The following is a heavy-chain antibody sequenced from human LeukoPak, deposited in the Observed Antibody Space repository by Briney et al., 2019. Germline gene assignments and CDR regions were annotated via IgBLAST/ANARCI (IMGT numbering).Heavy chain of an antibody. CDR2: IYHSGST. Sequence: ASETLSLTCTVSTYSISSGYFWGWIRQPPGKGLEWIGNIYHSGSTYYNPSLRSRVTMSVDTSKNQFSLKLSSVTAADTAVYYCARKLGNTATPGGNWFDPWGQGTLVTVSS. CDR1: TYSISSGYF. D-gene: IGHD2-8*02. J-gene: IGHJ5*02. CDR3: ARKLGNTATPGGNWFDP. V-gene: IGHV4-38-2*02.